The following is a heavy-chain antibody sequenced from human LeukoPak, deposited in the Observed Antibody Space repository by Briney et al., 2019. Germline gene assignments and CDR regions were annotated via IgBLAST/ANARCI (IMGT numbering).Heavy chain of an antibody. CDR2: ISWDSGSI. J-gene: IGHJ4*02. D-gene: IGHD5-24*01. V-gene: IGHV3-9*01. CDR1: GFTFDDYA. CDR3: ARSRSARGLDY. Sequence: SLRLYCAASGFTFDDYARHWLRQAPGKGLEWVSGISWDSGSIGYAYSVKGRFTISRDNAKNSLYLQMNRLRAEDTAVYYCARSRSARGLDYWGQGTLVTVSS.